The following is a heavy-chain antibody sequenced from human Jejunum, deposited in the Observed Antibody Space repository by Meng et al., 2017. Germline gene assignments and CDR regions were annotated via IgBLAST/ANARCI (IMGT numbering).Heavy chain of an antibody. V-gene: IGHV4-61*01. J-gene: IGHJ4*02. Sequence: HGQLQDSGPGLVRPSETLSLTCTVSGGSVSSGSYYWSWIRQPPGKGLEWIGYIYYGGTTNYNPSLKSRVTISADTSKNQFSLKLSSVTAADTAVYYCARGSRGYSYGWGQGTLVTVSS. D-gene: IGHD5-18*01. CDR3: ARGSRGYSYG. CDR1: GGSVSSGSYY. CDR2: IYYGGTT.